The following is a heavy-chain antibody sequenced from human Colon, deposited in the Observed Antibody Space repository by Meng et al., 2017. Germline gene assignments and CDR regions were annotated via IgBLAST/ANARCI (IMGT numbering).Heavy chain of an antibody. Sequence: QVQLVESGGGLVKPGGSLRLSCVGSGFYFNDYYMSWIRQTPGKGLEWVANIGNNGRTIFYADCVKGRFTNSRDKARNSLYLQMDSLTVEDTALYYCALKGSFFDSWGQGALVTVSS. CDR3: ALKGSFFDS. D-gene: IGHD1-26*01. CDR1: GFYFNDYY. CDR2: IGNNGRTI. J-gene: IGHJ4*02. V-gene: IGHV3-11*01.